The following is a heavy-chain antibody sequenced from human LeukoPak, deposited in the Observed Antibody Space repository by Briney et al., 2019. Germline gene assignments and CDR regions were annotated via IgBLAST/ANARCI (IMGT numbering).Heavy chain of an antibody. CDR1: GFPFSTHS. V-gene: IGHV3-21*01. CDR3: ARDRGYSSSWYYFDY. J-gene: IGHJ4*02. D-gene: IGHD6-13*01. Sequence: AGGSLRLSCAASGFPFSTHSLNWVRQAPGKGLEWVSSISSSSSYIYYADSVKGRFTISRDNAKNSLYLQMNSLRAEDTAVYYCARDRGYSSSWYYFDYWGQGTLVTVSS. CDR2: ISSSSSYI.